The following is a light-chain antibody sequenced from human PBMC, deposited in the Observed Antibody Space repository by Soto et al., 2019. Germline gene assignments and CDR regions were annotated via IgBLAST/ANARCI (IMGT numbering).Light chain of an antibody. Sequence: IVMTQSPATLSVSPGERANLSCRASQSVGTKLAWYQQTPGQAPRLLIYGASTRATGIPARFSGSGSGTEFTLTISSLQSEDFAVYYCQQYNNWPPLTFGGGTKVDIK. V-gene: IGKV3-15*01. CDR1: QSVGTK. J-gene: IGKJ4*01. CDR3: QQYNNWPPLT. CDR2: GAS.